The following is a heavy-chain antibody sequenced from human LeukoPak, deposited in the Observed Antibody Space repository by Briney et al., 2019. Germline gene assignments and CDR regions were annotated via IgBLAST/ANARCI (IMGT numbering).Heavy chain of an antibody. CDR2: ISGSGGTT. D-gene: IGHD6-19*01. CDR1: GFTFSGYA. Sequence: GGSLRLSCAASGFTFSGYAMSWVRQAPGKGLAWVLAISGSGGTTYYADSVEGRFTISRDNSKNTLYLQMNSLRADDTAIYYCATPKSTSSAWYLAALDYWGQGTLVTVSS. V-gene: IGHV3-23*01. CDR3: ATPKSTSSAWYLAALDY. J-gene: IGHJ4*02.